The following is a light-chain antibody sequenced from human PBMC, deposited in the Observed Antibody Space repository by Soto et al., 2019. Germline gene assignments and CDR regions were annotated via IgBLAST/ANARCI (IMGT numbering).Light chain of an antibody. CDR1: QGISSK. CDR3: QQYGNWPRT. V-gene: IGKV3-15*01. J-gene: IGKJ2*02. CDR2: GAS. Sequence: EIVMTQSPATLSLSPGERAALSCRASQGISSKLSWYQQQPAQPPRLLIYGASTRATGVPARFTGSGSGSDFTLTISGLESEDFAVYYCQQYGNWPRTFGQGTKLEI.